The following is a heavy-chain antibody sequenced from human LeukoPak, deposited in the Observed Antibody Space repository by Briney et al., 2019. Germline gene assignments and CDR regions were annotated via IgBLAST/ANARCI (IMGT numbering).Heavy chain of an antibody. Sequence: PGGSLRLSCAASELTFRSYAMTWVRQAPGKGLEWVSGISASGDSTNYADSVKGRFTISRDNSKNTLYLQLNSLRPEGTAVYYCASFPRGDLALVILDYWGQGTLVTVSS. J-gene: IGHJ4*02. D-gene: IGHD2-21*01. CDR3: ASFPRGDLALVILDY. V-gene: IGHV3-23*01. CDR2: ISASGDST. CDR1: ELTFRSYA.